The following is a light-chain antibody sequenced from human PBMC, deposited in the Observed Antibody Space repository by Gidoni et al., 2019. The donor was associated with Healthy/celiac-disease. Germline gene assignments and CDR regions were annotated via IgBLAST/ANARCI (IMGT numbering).Light chain of an antibody. J-gene: IGKJ2*01. CDR3: QQTDNTPYT. V-gene: IGKV1-39*01. CDR2: AAS. Sequence: DIQMTQSPSSLSASVGDRVTITCRASQVSSSYLNWYQQKPGKAPKLLIYAASSLQSGVPSRFSGSGSGTDCTLTISRLQPEDFATYYCQQTDNTPYTFGQGTKLEMK. CDR1: QVSSSY.